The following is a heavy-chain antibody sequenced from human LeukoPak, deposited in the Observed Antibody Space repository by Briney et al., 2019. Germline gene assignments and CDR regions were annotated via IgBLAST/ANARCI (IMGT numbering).Heavy chain of an antibody. CDR1: GGSISSSSYY. J-gene: IGHJ5*02. D-gene: IGHD4-11*01. Sequence: KPSETLSLTCTVSGGSISSSSYYWGWIRQPPGKGLEWIGRIYYSGSTFYNPSLKSRVTISVDTSKNQFSLKLSSVTAADTAVYYCSRESTVIWFDPWGQGTLVTVSS. V-gene: IGHV4-39*07. CDR2: IYYSGST. CDR3: SRESTVIWFDP.